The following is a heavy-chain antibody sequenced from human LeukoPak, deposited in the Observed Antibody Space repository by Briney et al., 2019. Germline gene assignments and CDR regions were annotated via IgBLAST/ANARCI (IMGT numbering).Heavy chain of an antibody. Sequence: GGSLRLSCAASGFTFSSYSMNWVRQAPGKGLEWVSSISSSSSYIYYADSVKGRFTISRDNAKNSLYLQMNSLRAEDTAVYYCARAANYYGSGSYYDYFDYWGQGTLVTVSS. CDR3: ARAANYYGSGSYYDYFDY. D-gene: IGHD3-10*01. CDR1: GFTFSSYS. CDR2: ISSSSSYI. J-gene: IGHJ4*02. V-gene: IGHV3-21*01.